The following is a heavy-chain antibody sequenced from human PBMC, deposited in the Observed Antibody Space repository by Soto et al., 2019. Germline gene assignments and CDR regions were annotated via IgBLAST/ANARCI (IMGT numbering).Heavy chain of an antibody. Sequence: SETLSLTCTVSGASISSGRSYWSWIRQHPGKGLEWIGYMFYSGSTYYHPSLKSRVNISADTSKNQFSLRLTSVTPADTAVYYCARDNGYGHFDSWGQGTLVTVSS. V-gene: IGHV4-31*03. CDR2: MFYSGST. CDR3: ARDNGYGHFDS. J-gene: IGHJ4*02. D-gene: IGHD5-12*01. CDR1: GASISSGRSY.